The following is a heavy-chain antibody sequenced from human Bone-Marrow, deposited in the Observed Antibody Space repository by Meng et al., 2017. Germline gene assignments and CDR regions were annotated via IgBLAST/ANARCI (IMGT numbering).Heavy chain of an antibody. V-gene: IGHV1-69*05. J-gene: IGHJ3*02. CDR2: IIPIFGTA. D-gene: IGHD5-24*01. Sequence: QGQLVRSWAEVKRSGPSVNGSRKASGGTFSSCAISWVRQAPGQGLEWMGGIIPIFGTANYAQKFQGRVTITTDESTSTAYMELSSLRSEDTAVYYCAIRARRDGYNYGGHLGAFDIWGQGTMVTVSS. CDR3: AIRARRDGYNYGGHLGAFDI. CDR1: GGTFSSCA.